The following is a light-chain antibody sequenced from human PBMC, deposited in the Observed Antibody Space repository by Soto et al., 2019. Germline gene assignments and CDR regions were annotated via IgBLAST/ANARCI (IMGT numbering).Light chain of an antibody. CDR1: SSDVGTYNY. CDR3: TSYTRDTALV. V-gene: IGLV2-14*01. CDR2: EVS. J-gene: IGLJ1*01. Sequence: QSALTQPASVSGSPGQSITISCTGTSSDVGTYNYVSWYQHRPGKAPKLIIYEVSNRPSGVSNRFSGSKSGSTASLTISGLQAEDEAHYHCTSYTRDTALVFGTGTKVTVL.